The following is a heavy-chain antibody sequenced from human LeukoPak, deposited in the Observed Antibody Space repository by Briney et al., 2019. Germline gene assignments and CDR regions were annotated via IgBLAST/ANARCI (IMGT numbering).Heavy chain of an antibody. D-gene: IGHD6-19*01. CDR3: ASGSGWYNFDY. V-gene: IGHV3-21*01. CDR1: GFTFSSYS. CDR2: ISSSSSYI. J-gene: IGHJ4*02. Sequence: GGSLRLSCAASGFTFSSYSMNWVRQAPGKGLEWVSSISSSSSYIYYADSVKGRFTISRDNAKNTLYLQMSSLIAEDTAVYYCASGSGWYNFDYWGQGTLVTVSS.